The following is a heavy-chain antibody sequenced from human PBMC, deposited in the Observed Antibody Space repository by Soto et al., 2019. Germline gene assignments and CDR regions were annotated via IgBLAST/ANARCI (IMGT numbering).Heavy chain of an antibody. CDR1: GFTLSDYY. D-gene: IGHD5-12*01. CDR2: ISSSSSYT. Sequence: QVQLVESGGGLVKPGGSLRLSCAASGFTLSDYYMSWVRQAPGKGLEWVSYISSSSSYTKYADSVKGRFTVSRDNAKNSLYLQMNSLRAEDTAVYYCARDMFGWLRLFDSWGQGTLVTVSS. CDR3: ARDMFGWLRLFDS. J-gene: IGHJ4*02. V-gene: IGHV3-11*05.